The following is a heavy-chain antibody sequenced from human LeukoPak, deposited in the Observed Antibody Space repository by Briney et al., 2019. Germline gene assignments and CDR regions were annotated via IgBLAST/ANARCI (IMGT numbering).Heavy chain of an antibody. J-gene: IGHJ4*02. CDR2: IYYSGST. Sequence: PSETLSLICTVSGGSISSSRHYWGWIHQPPGKGLEWIGSIYYSGSTHYNPSLKSRVTISVDTSKNQFSLKLSSVTAADTAVYYCARLGLLGELLFHGTGQIDYWGQGTLVTVSS. D-gene: IGHD3-10*01. CDR3: ARLGLLGELLFHGTGQIDY. V-gene: IGHV4-39*01. CDR1: GGSISSSRHY.